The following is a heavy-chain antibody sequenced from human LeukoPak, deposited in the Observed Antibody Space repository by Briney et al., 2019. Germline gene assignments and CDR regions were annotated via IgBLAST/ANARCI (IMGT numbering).Heavy chain of an antibody. D-gene: IGHD3-16*01. CDR2: ITSDGSTT. J-gene: IGHJ4*01. CDR3: AGDYIWGRLF. CDR1: GFTYSTYA. V-gene: IGHV3-74*01. Sequence: GGSLRLSCAASGFTYSTYAMSWVRQTPGKGLMWVSRITSDGSTTWYADSVKGRFTVSRDNAKNTLFLEMNSLRDEDTAVYYCAGDYIWGRLFWGQGTLVTVSS.